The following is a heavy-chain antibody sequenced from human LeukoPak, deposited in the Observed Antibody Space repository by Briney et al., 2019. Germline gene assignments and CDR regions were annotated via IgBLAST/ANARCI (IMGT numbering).Heavy chain of an antibody. CDR3: ARGIPITVTTFFDY. Sequence: SETLSLTCAVYGGSFSGYYWSWIRQPPGKGLEWIGEINHSGSTNYNPSLKSRVTISVDTSKNQFSLRLSSVTAADTAVYYCARGIPITVTTFFDYWGQGTLVTVSS. V-gene: IGHV4-34*01. CDR2: INHSGST. CDR1: GGSFSGYY. D-gene: IGHD4-17*01. J-gene: IGHJ4*02.